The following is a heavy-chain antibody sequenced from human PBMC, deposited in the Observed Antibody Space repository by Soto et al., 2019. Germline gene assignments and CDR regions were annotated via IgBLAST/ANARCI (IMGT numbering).Heavy chain of an antibody. D-gene: IGHD3-10*01. Sequence: LTCAFSGDPISSSKWWTWVRQTPGKGLEWIGKIDQNGITNYNPSLESRVTILKDNSKNQLSLKLTSVTAVDSAVYYCARLNRDYYYYGMEGWGHEATVNASS. V-gene: IGHV4-4*02. CDR1: GDPISSSKW. J-gene: IGHJ6*02. CDR2: IDQNGIT. CDR3: ARLNRDYYYYGMEG.